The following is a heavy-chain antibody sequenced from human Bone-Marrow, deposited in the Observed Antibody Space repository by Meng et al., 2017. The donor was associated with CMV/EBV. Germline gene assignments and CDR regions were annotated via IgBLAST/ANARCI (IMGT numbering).Heavy chain of an antibody. J-gene: IGHJ6*02. CDR1: GGSISSSSYY. Sequence: GSLRLSCTVSGGSISSSSYYWGWIRQPPGKGLEWIGSIYYSGSTYYNPSLKSRVTISVDTSKNQFSLKLSSVTAADTAVYYCATGQGRYFWSGYWDVCGQGTTVTVSS. V-gene: IGHV4-39*07. CDR3: ATGQGRYFWSGYWDV. D-gene: IGHD3-3*01. CDR2: IYYSGST.